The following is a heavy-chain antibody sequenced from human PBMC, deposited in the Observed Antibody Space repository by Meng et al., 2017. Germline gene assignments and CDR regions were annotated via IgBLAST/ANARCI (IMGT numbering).Heavy chain of an antibody. CDR3: ARAGAPGGYSTFDY. CDR1: GYTFTSYG. CDR2: ISAYNGNT. J-gene: IGHJ4*02. V-gene: IGHV1-18*01. D-gene: IGHD3-22*01. Sequence: GESLKISCKASGYTFTSYGISWVRQAPGQGLEWMGWISAYNGNTNYAQKLQGRVTMTTDTSTSTAYMELRSLRSDDTAVYYCARAGAPGGYSTFDYWGQGTLVTVSS.